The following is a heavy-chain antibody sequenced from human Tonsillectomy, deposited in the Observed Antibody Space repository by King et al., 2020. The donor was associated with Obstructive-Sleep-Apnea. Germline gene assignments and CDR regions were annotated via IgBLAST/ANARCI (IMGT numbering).Heavy chain of an antibody. CDR2: IGTAGDT. J-gene: IGHJ4*02. V-gene: IGHV3-13*04. CDR1: GFTFSSYD. Sequence: VQLAESGGGLVQPGGSLRLSCAASGFTFSSYDMHWVRHATGKGLEWVSAIGTAGDTYYPGSVKGRFTISRENAKNSLYLQMNSLRAGDTAVYYCARGTYYYDSSGYYPFDYWGQGTLVTVSS. CDR3: ARGTYYYDSSGYYPFDY. D-gene: IGHD3-22*01.